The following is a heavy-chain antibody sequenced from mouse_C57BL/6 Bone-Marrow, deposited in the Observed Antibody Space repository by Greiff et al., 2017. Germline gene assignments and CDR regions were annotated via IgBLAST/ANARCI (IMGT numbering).Heavy chain of an antibody. CDR1: GYTFTSYW. V-gene: IGHV1-55*01. Sequence: QVQLQQPGAELVKPGASVKMSCKASGYTFTSYWITWVKQRPGQGLEWIGDIYPGSGSTNYNEKFKSKATLTVDTSSSTAYMQLRSLTSEDSAVYICAKVEDGDGDIYYSGASTTLTVSS. CDR3: AKVEDGDGDIYY. CDR2: IYPGSGST. D-gene: IGHD2-13*01. J-gene: IGHJ2*01.